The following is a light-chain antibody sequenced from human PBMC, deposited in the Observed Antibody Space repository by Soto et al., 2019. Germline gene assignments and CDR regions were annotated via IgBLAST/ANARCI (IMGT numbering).Light chain of an antibody. CDR3: SSYTSTSRYV. Sequence: TSSDVGKYDRVSWYQQPPGTAPKLIIYEVTNRPSGVPARFSGSKSGNTASLTISGLQAEDEADYYCSSYTSTSRYVFGAGTKVTVL. V-gene: IGLV2-18*02. CDR1: SSDVGKYDR. CDR2: EVT. J-gene: IGLJ1*01.